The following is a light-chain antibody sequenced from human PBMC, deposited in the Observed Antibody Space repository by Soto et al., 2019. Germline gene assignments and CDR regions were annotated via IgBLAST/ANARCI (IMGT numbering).Light chain of an antibody. Sequence: AIQMTQSPSSLSASVGDRVTITCRASQGIRNDLGWYQQKPGKAPKLLIYAASSLPSGVPSRFSGSGSGTDFTLTIRSLQPEDFATYYCPQDYNYPFTFGQGTKLQIK. CDR2: AAS. CDR3: PQDYNYPFT. J-gene: IGKJ2*01. V-gene: IGKV1-6*01. CDR1: QGIRND.